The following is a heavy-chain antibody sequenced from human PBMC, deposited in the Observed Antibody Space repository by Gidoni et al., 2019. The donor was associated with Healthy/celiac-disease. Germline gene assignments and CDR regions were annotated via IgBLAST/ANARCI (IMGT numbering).Heavy chain of an antibody. CDR1: GFTFSSYS. D-gene: IGHD3-3*01. J-gene: IGHJ6*02. CDR3: ARDTGGQYYDFWSGYGNYYYYGMDV. V-gene: IGHV3-21*01. CDR2: ISSSSSYI. Sequence: EVQLVESGGGLVKPGGSLRLSCAASGFTFSSYSMNWVLQAPGKGLEWVSSISSSSSYIYYADSVKGRFTISRDNAKNSLYLQMNSLRAEDTAVYYCARDTGGQYYDFWSGYGNYYYYGMDVWGQGTTVTVSS.